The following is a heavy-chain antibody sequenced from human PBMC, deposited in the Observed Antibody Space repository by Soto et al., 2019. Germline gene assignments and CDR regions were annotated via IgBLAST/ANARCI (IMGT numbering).Heavy chain of an antibody. Sequence: EVQLVESGGGLVKPGGSLRLSCAASGFTFSNAWMNWVRQAPGKGLEWVGHIKSKTDGGTTDYAAPVKGRFTISRDDSKNTLYLQMNSLKTEDTAVYYCTTGGITETSRGQGTLVTVSS. CDR2: IKSKTDGGTT. J-gene: IGHJ4*02. CDR3: TTGGITETS. V-gene: IGHV3-15*07. D-gene: IGHD1-20*01. CDR1: GFTFSNAW.